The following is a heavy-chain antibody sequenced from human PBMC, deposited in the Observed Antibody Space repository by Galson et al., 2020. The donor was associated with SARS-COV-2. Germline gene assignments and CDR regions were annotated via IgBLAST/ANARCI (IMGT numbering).Heavy chain of an antibody. J-gene: IGHJ3*02. CDR3: ARHGGITIFGVVIIGAFDI. Sequence: ETSETLSLTCTVSGGSISSYYWSWIRQPPGKGLEWNGYIYYSGSTHYNPSLKSRVTISVDTSKNQFSLKLSSVTAADTAVYYCARHGGITIFGVVIIGAFDIWGQGTMVTVSS. D-gene: IGHD3-3*01. CDR2: IYYSGST. V-gene: IGHV4-59*08. CDR1: GGSISSYY.